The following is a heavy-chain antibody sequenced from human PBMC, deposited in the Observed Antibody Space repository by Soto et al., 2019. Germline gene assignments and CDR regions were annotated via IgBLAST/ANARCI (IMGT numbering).Heavy chain of an antibody. CDR3: AREEHDFPLNWFDP. J-gene: IGHJ5*02. V-gene: IGHV1-69*13. CDR1: GGTFSSYA. D-gene: IGHD3-3*01. CDR2: IIPIFGTA. Sequence: ASVKVSCKASGGTFSSYAISWVRQAPGQGLEWMGGIIPIFGTANYAQKFQGRVTITADESTSTAYMELSSLRSEDTAVYYCAREEHDFPLNWFDPWGQGTLVTVSS.